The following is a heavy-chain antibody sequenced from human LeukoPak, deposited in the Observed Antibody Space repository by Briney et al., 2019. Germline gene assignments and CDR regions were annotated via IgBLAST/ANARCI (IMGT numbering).Heavy chain of an antibody. J-gene: IGHJ4*02. CDR1: GYTFTGYY. CDR3: ARGDWNDVGSIDY. D-gene: IGHD1-1*01. CDR2: INPNSGGT. V-gene: IGHV1-2*02. Sequence: ASVKVSCKASGYTFTGYYIHWVRQAPGQGLEWMGWINPNSGGTNYAQKFQGRVTMTRDTSISTAYMELSRLRSDDTAVYYCARGDWNDVGSIDYWGQGTLVTVSS.